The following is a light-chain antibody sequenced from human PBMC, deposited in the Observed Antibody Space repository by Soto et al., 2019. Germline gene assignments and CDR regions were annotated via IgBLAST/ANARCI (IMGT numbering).Light chain of an antibody. CDR2: GAS. J-gene: IGKJ1*01. V-gene: IGKV3-15*01. Sequence: EIVMTQSPATLSVSPGERATLSCRASQSISSDLAWYQQKPGQAPRLLMYGASTRATGIPARFSGSGSGTEFTLTISSLQSEDSAVYFCQQYNNWPRTFGQGTKVDIK. CDR1: QSISSD. CDR3: QQYNNWPRT.